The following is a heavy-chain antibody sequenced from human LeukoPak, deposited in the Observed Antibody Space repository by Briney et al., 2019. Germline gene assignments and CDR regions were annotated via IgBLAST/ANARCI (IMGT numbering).Heavy chain of an antibody. V-gene: IGHV3-30*03. CDR3: AQGRGFYGENFDY. CDR2: ISYDGNSK. Sequence: PGGSLRLSCEPPGFNFISYRMRYVRQAPGKGLEWVAVISYDGNSKYYADSVKGRFTISRDNSKNTLFLQINSLRADDTAVFYCAQGRGFYGENFDYWGQGTLVTVSS. D-gene: IGHD4-17*01. J-gene: IGHJ4*02. CDR1: GFNFISYR.